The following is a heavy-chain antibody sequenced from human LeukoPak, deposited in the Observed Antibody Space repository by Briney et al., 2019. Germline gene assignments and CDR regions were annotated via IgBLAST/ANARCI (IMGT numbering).Heavy chain of an antibody. V-gene: IGHV3-30*03. CDR1: GFTFSSYG. D-gene: IGHD5-24*01. CDR2: ISYDGSNK. J-gene: IGHJ4*02. Sequence: GGSLRLSCAASGFTFSSYGMHWVRQAPGKGLEWVAVISYDGSNKYYADSVKGRFTISRDNSKNTLYLQMNSLRAEDTAVYYCARRKNRDMLFDYWGQGTLVTVSS. CDR3: ARRKNRDMLFDY.